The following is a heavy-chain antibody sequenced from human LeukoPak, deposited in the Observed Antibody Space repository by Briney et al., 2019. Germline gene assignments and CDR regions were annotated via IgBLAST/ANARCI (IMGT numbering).Heavy chain of an antibody. J-gene: IGHJ4*02. CDR1: GFTFSNYN. Sequence: PGGSLRLSCTASGFTFSNYNMNWVRQAPGKGLEWVSSISSSTGFIYYADSVRGRFTISRDNAKSSLFLQMHSLRAEDTAVYYCARLYTGSYLDYFDYWGQGSLVTVSS. CDR2: ISSSTGFI. D-gene: IGHD1-26*01. CDR3: ARLYTGSYLDYFDY. V-gene: IGHV3-21*01.